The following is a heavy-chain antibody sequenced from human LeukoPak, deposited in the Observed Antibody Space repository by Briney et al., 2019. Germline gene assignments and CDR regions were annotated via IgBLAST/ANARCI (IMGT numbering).Heavy chain of an antibody. D-gene: IGHD3-22*01. CDR3: ARVKWGYYESSGYPDY. J-gene: IGHJ4*02. CDR2: IYPRDSDT. V-gene: IGHV5-51*01. Sequence: GVSLKISRRGSGYSFTRYWIGWVRQMPGKGLEWMGIIYPRDSDTRYSPSFQGQVAISADKSISTAYLQWSSLKASDTAMYYCARVKWGYYESSGYPDYWGQGTLVTVSS. CDR1: GYSFTRYW.